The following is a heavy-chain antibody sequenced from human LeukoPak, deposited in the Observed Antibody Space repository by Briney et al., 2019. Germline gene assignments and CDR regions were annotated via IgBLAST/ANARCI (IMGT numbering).Heavy chain of an antibody. D-gene: IGHD3-16*02. V-gene: IGHV1-8*01. J-gene: IGHJ4*02. CDR3: ARGRMITFGGVIAEDY. CDR1: GYTFTSYD. Sequence: ASVKVSCKASGYTFTSYDINWVRQATGQGLEWMGWMNPNSGNTGCAQKFQGRVTMTRNTSISTAYMELSSLRSEDTAVYYCARGRMITFGGVIAEDYWGQGTLVTVSS. CDR2: MNPNSGNT.